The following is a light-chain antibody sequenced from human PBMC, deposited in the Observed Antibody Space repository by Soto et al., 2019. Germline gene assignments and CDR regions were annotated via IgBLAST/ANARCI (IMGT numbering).Light chain of an antibody. J-gene: IGKJ3*01. CDR3: QQLGT. CDR1: QGISSY. CDR2: AAS. Sequence: IQLTQSPSSLSASVGDRVTITCRASQGISSYLAWYQQKPGKAPKLLIYAASTLQSGVPSRFSGSGSGTDFTLTISSLRPEDFATYYCQQLGTFGPGTKVDIK. V-gene: IGKV1-9*01.